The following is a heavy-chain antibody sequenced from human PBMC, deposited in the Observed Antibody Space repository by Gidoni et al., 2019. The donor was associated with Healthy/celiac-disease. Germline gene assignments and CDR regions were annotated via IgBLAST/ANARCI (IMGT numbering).Heavy chain of an antibody. Sequence: EVQLVESGGGLVQPGGSLRLSCPASGFTFSSYWMHWVRQAPGKGLVWFSRINSDGSSTSYADSVKGRFTISRDNAKNTLYLQMNSLRAEDTAVYYCARVSRRWFDPWGQGTLVTVSS. J-gene: IGHJ5*02. V-gene: IGHV3-74*01. CDR1: GFTFSSYW. D-gene: IGHD3-16*02. CDR3: ARVSRRWFDP. CDR2: INSDGSST.